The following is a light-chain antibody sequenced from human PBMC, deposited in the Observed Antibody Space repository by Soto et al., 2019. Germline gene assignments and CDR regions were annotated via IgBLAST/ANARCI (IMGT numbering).Light chain of an antibody. CDR3: QQNDNYPRT. Sequence: EIVLTQSPGTLSLSPGERATLSCRASQSVRSWLAWYQQKPGPAPRLLIVDATSLEIGVPARFSGSASGTESLPISSSLQPDDAATYYHQQNDNYPRTFGGGTKVDIK. CDR1: QSVRSW. CDR2: DAT. V-gene: IGKV3-15*01. J-gene: IGKJ4*02.